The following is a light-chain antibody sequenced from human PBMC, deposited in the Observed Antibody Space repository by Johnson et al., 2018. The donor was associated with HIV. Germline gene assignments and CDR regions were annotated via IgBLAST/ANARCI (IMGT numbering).Light chain of an antibody. CDR1: SSNIGNNY. J-gene: IGLJ1*01. Sequence: QSVLTQPPSVSAAPGQKVTISCSGSSSNIGNNYVSWYQQLPKTAPKLLIYDNNKRPSGIPDRFSGSKSGPSATLGIAGLQTGDEADYYCGTWDGSLSLYVFGTGTKVTVL. CDR2: DNN. CDR3: GTWDGSLSLYV. V-gene: IGLV1-51*01.